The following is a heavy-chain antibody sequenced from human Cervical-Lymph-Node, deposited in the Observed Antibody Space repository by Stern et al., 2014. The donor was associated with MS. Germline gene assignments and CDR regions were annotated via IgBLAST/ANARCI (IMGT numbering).Heavy chain of an antibody. V-gene: IGHV4-31*01. CDR1: GGSISSDNYY. CDR2: IYYSGTT. J-gene: IGHJ6*02. CDR3: ARDHFTTSLDV. Sequence: QVQLQESGPGLVKPSQTLSLTCTVSGGSISSDNYYWTWIRQHPGKGLEWIGHIYYSGTTYYNPSLKSPVSITVDTSQTLFSLRLSSLTAADTAVYYCARDHFTTSLDVWGHGTTVTVS. D-gene: IGHD3-22*01.